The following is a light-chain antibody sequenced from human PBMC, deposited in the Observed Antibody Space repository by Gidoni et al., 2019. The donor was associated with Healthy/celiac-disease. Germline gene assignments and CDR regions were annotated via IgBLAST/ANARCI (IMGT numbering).Light chain of an antibody. CDR1: SSDVGGYNY. J-gene: IGLJ3*02. CDR2: AVS. CDR3: SSYAGSNNLV. V-gene: IGLV2-8*01. Sequence: SALTQPPSASGSPGPSVTISCTGTSSDVGGYNYVSWYQQHPGKAPTLMIYAVSNRPSGVPDRFSGSKSGNTASLTVSGLQAEDEADYYCSSYAGSNNLVFGGGTKLTVL.